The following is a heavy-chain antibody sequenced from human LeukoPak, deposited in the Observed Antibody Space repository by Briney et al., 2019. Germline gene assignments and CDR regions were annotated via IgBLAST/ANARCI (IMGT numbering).Heavy chain of an antibody. J-gene: IGHJ4*02. V-gene: IGHV1-24*01. CDR1: GYTLTELS. CDR2: FDPEDGET. CDR3: ATSGYSYGPLNFDY. D-gene: IGHD5-18*01. Sequence: ASVKVSCKVSGYTLTELSMHWVRQAPGKGLGWMGGFDPEDGETIYAQKFQGRVTMTEDTSTDTAYMELSSLRSEDTAVYYCATSGYSYGPLNFDYWGQGTLVTVSS.